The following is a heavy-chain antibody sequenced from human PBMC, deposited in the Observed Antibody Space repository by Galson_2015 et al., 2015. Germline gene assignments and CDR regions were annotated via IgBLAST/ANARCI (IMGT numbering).Heavy chain of an antibody. V-gene: IGHV3-23*01. Sequence: SLRLSCAASGFTFSSYAMSWVRQAPGKGLEWVSAISGSGGSTYYADSVKGRFTISRDNSKNTLYLQMNSLRAEDTAVYYCAKAGDVGDYAERDYWGQGTLVTVPS. J-gene: IGHJ4*02. CDR2: ISGSGGST. CDR3: AKAGDVGDYAERDY. CDR1: GFTFSSYA. D-gene: IGHD4-17*01.